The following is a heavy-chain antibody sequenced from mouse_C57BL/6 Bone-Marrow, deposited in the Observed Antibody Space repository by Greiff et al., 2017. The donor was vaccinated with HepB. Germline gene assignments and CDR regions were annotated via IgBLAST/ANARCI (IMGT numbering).Heavy chain of an antibody. CDR1: GYSITSGYY. D-gene: IGHD1-1*01. CDR2: ISYDGSN. CDR3: ARADYGSSSYAMDY. V-gene: IGHV3-6*01. Sequence: EVQLQESGPGLVKPSQSLSLTCSVTGYSITSGYYWNWIRQFPGNKLEWMGYISYDGSNNYNPSLKNRISITRDTSKNQFFLKLNSVTTEDTATYYCARADYGSSSYAMDYWGQGTSVTVSS. J-gene: IGHJ4*01.